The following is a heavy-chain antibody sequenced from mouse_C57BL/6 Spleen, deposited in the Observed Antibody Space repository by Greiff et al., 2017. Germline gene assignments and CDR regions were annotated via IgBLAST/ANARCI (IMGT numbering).Heavy chain of an antibody. Sequence: EVQLVESGGGLVKPGGSLKLSCAASGFTFSDYGMHWVRQAPEKGLEWVAYISSGSSTIYYADTVKGRFTISRDNAKNTLFLQMTSLRSEDTAMYYCARAVYHRYFDVWGTGTTVTVSS. CDR1: GFTFSDYG. J-gene: IGHJ1*03. CDR3: ARAVYHRYFDV. CDR2: ISSGSSTI. V-gene: IGHV5-17*01.